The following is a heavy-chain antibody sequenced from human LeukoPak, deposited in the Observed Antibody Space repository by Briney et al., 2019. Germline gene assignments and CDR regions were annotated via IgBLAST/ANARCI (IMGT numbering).Heavy chain of an antibody. CDR2: INPNSGGT. Sequence: ASVKVSCKASGYTFTGYYMHWVRQAPGQGLEWMGWINPNSGGTNYAQKFQGWVTMTRDTSISTAYMELSRLRSDDTAVYYCAAGTTWMRFAFEIWGQGTMVTVSS. D-gene: IGHD4-17*01. J-gene: IGHJ3*02. CDR3: AAGTTWMRFAFEI. CDR1: GYTFTGYY. V-gene: IGHV1-2*04.